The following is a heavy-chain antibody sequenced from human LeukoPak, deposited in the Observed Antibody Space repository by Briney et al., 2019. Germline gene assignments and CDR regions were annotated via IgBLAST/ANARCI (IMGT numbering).Heavy chain of an antibody. CDR3: ARVSPTYNWFDP. Sequence: PSETLSLTCTVSGGSISSYYWSWIRQPAGKGLEWIGRTYTSGSTNYSPSLKSRVTMSVDTSKNQFSLKLSSVTAADTAVYYCARVSPTYNWFDPWGQGTLVTVSS. CDR2: TYTSGST. CDR1: GGSISSYY. J-gene: IGHJ5*02. V-gene: IGHV4-4*07.